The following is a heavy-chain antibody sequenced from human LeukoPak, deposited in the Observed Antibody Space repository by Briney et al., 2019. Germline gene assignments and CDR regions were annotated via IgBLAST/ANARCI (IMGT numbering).Heavy chain of an antibody. J-gene: IGHJ3*02. CDR3: ARLLDYDNSVNPDTFDI. Sequence: PSETLSLTCTVSGGSFINYYRTWIRQPPGKGLEWIAFIYYTGRTRYNPSLQSRVTISLDTSKNHFSLQRRSVNAAGTAVYYCARLLDYDNSVNPDTFDIWGQGTMVSFFS. V-gene: IGHV4-59*01. CDR2: IYYTGRT. D-gene: IGHD3-22*01. CDR1: GGSFINYY.